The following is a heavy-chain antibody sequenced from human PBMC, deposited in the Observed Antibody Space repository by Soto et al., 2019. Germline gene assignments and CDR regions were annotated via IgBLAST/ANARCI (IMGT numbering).Heavy chain of an antibody. Sequence: EVQLLESGGGLVQPGESLRLSCAASGFTFSSYALTWVRQAPGKGLEWVSAISNNGGSTYYADSVKGRFTVSRDNSKNTLYLQMNSLRAEDTAVNYWAIGYIAGTTGWFDPWGQGTLVTVSS. J-gene: IGHJ5*02. D-gene: IGHD6-13*01. CDR2: ISNNGGST. V-gene: IGHV3-23*01. CDR1: GFTFSSYA. CDR3: AIGYIAGTTGWFDP.